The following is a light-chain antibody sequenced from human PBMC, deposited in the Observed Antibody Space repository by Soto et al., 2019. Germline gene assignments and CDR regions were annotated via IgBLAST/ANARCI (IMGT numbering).Light chain of an antibody. J-gene: IGLJ2*01. CDR1: NIGAKG. V-gene: IGLV3-21*02. CDR2: DDR. Sequence: SYELTRPPSVSVAPGQTASITCGGNNIGAKGVHWYQQKNPGQAPVLVVFDDRARPSAIPERFSGSNSGNTATLTISRVEAGDEADYYCQVWHSTSVRVFGGGTKLTVL. CDR3: QVWHSTSVRV.